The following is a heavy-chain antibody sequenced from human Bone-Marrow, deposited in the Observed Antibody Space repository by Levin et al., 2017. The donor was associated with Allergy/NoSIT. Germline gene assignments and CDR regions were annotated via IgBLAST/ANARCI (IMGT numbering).Heavy chain of an antibody. CDR1: RGTFNSYP. V-gene: IGHV1-69*05. CDR2: IIPPFGTA. D-gene: IGHD3-3*01. J-gene: IGHJ4*02. CDR3: TRDRTYYDFWSGSYKGDFDL. Sequence: SVKVSCKTSRGTFNSYPISWVRQAPGQGLEWMGGIIPPFGTADYAEKFQGRVTMTRDISASSVYMELRSLRSDDTAVYYCTRDRTYYDFWSGSYKGDFDLWGQGTLVTVSS.